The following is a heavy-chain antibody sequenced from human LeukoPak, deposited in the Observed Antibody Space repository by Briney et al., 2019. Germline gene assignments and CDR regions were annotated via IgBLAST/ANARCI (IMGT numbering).Heavy chain of an antibody. D-gene: IGHD2/OR15-2a*01. Sequence: PGGSLRLSCAASGFTFSSYEMNWVRQAPGKGLEWVSYISSSGSTIYYADSVKGRFTISRDNAKNSLYLQMNSLRAEDTAMYYCARNILFAFDIWGQGTMVTVSS. CDR3: ARNILFAFDI. V-gene: IGHV3-48*03. CDR1: GFTFSSYE. J-gene: IGHJ3*02. CDR2: ISSSGSTI.